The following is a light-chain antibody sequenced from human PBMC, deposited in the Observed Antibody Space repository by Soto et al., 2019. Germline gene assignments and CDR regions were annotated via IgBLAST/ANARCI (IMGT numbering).Light chain of an antibody. V-gene: IGKV3-20*01. CDR3: QQYENSVMYT. J-gene: IGKJ2*01. Sequence: EIVLTQSPGTLSLSPGERATLSCRASQSVRSSFFAWYQQKPGQAPRLLIYDESLRATGIPDRFSGSGCGTDFTLTINRLEPEHFAVYYCQQYENSVMYTFGQGTKLEIK. CDR2: DES. CDR1: QSVRSSF.